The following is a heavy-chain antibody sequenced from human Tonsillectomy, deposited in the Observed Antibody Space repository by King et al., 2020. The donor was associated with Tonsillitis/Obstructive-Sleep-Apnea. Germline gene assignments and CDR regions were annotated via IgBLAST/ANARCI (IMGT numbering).Heavy chain of an antibody. CDR3: ARHRERYKLELEAFDY. Sequence: QLVQSGAEVKKPGESLKISCKGYGYSFTTYWIGWVRQMPGKALEWMGIIYPGDSDTRYSPSFQGQVTISADKPISTAYLQWSSLKASDTAMYYCARHRERYKLELEAFDYWGQGTLVTVSS. D-gene: IGHD1-7*01. CDR1: GYSFTTYW. J-gene: IGHJ4*02. V-gene: IGHV5-51*01. CDR2: IYPGDSDT.